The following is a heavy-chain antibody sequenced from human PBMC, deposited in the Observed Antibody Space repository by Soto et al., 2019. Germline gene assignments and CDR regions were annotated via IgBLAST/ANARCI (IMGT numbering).Heavy chain of an antibody. CDR3: AKDGTGYYYYYYGMDV. CDR1: GFTFSSYA. Sequence: GGSLRLSCAASGFTFSSYAMSWVRQAPGKGLEWVSAISGSRGSTYYADSVKGRFTISRDNSKNTLYLQMNSLRAEGTAVYYCAKDGTGYYYYYYGMDVWGQGTTVTVSS. V-gene: IGHV3-23*01. CDR2: ISGSRGST. J-gene: IGHJ6*02. D-gene: IGHD1-26*01.